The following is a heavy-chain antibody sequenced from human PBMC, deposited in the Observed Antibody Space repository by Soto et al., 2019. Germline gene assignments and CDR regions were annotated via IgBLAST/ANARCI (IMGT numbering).Heavy chain of an antibody. Sequence: ASVKVSCKASGYTFTSYDINWVRQATGQGLEWMGWMNPNSGNTGYAQKFQGRVTMTRNTSIGTAYMELSSLRSEDTAVYYCARGWYYDILTGYYPNPFDYWGQGTLVTVSS. CDR3: ARGWYYDILTGYYPNPFDY. CDR1: GYTFTSYD. J-gene: IGHJ4*02. CDR2: MNPNSGNT. V-gene: IGHV1-8*01. D-gene: IGHD3-9*01.